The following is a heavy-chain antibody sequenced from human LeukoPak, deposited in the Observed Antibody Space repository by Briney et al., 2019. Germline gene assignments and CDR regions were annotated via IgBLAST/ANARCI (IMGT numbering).Heavy chain of an antibody. Sequence: SETLSLTCTVSGGSISSYYWNWIRQPPGKGLESIGYISYSGSTKYNPSLKSRVTIAEDTSKNQFSLKLSSVTAADTAVYYCARGAGDGYNLPFDYWGQGSLVTVSS. CDR3: ARGAGDGYNLPFDY. CDR2: ISYSGST. J-gene: IGHJ4*02. D-gene: IGHD5-24*01. CDR1: GGSISSYY. V-gene: IGHV4-59*01.